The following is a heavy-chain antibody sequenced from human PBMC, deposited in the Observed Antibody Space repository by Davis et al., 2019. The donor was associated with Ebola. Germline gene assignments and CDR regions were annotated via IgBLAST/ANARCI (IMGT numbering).Heavy chain of an antibody. Sequence: GESLKISCAASGFTFSSYAMHWVRQAPGKGLEWVAVISYDGSNKYYADSVKGRFTISRDNSKNTLYLQMNSLRAEDTAVYYCARDAYYYDSSGYYSLHYWGQGTLVTVSS. D-gene: IGHD3-22*01. CDR3: ARDAYYYDSSGYYSLHY. CDR2: ISYDGSNK. CDR1: GFTFSSYA. V-gene: IGHV3-30-3*01. J-gene: IGHJ4*02.